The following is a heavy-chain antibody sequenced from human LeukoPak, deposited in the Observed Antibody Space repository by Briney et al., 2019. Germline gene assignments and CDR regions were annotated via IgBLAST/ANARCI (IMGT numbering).Heavy chain of an antibody. Sequence: GGSLRLSCAASGFTFSGYGMSWVRQPPGEGVRWVSAMSGSGGSTYYADSVKGPITISRDNSKNTLYLQMNSLRAEDTAVYYCAKGVGYCSGGSCQQFDYWGQGTLVTVSS. CDR3: AKGVGYCSGGSCQQFDY. D-gene: IGHD2-15*01. CDR2: MSGSGGST. V-gene: IGHV3-23*01. CDR1: GFTFSGYG. J-gene: IGHJ4*02.